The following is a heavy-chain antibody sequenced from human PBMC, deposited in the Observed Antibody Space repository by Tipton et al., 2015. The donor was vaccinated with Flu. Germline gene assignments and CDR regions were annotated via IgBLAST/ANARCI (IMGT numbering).Heavy chain of an antibody. CDR2: IYHSGSP. CDR3: AGRDYSNYVSEPKNWFDS. J-gene: IGHJ5*01. CDR1: GGSISSGNW. V-gene: IGHV4-4*02. D-gene: IGHD4-11*01. Sequence: TLSLTCAVSGGSISSGNWWSWVRQPPGKGLEWIGEIYHSGSPNYNPSLKSRVTISVDKSKNQFSLRLNSVTAADTAVYYCAGRDYSNYVSEPKNWFDSWGQGALVTVSS.